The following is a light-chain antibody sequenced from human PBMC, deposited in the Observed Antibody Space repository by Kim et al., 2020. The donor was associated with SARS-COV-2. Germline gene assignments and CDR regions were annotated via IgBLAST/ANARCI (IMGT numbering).Light chain of an antibody. CDR1: QGISSD. Sequence: LTASVGDKVTITCRASQGISSDFAWYQQKAGKAPKLLIYATSSLQSGVPSRFSGSGSGTDFTLTISSLQPEDFATYFCQQLNSYPITFGQGTRLEI. J-gene: IGKJ5*01. CDR2: ATS. CDR3: QQLNSYPIT. V-gene: IGKV1-9*01.